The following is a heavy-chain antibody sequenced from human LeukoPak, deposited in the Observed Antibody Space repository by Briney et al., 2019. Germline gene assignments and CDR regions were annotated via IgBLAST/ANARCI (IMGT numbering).Heavy chain of an antibody. D-gene: IGHD3-10*01. Sequence: GGSLTLSWPPSGFALNTYAMHWVRHPPGQGLEWVALIWHDGSHKFHSNSVRGQFTISRDNSQNTVSVQVNNLRREDTAVYYCAREIFGSGSYPVFWGQGTLVTVSS. CDR1: GFALNTYA. CDR3: AREIFGSGSYPVF. CDR2: IWHDGSHK. V-gene: IGHV3-33*01. J-gene: IGHJ4*02.